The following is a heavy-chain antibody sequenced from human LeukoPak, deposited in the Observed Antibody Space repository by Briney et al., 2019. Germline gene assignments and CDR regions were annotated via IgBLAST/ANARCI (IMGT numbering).Heavy chain of an antibody. V-gene: IGHV3-33*06. J-gene: IGHJ4*02. CDR3: AKDGHTKTSYYFDY. CDR1: GFTFSSYG. D-gene: IGHD3-16*02. CDR2: IWYDGSNK. Sequence: GGSLRLSCAASGFTFSSYGMHWVRQAPGKGLEWVAVIWYDGSNKYYADSVKGRFTISRDNSKNTLYLQMNSLRAEDTAVYYCAKDGHTKTSYYFDYWGQGTLVTVSS.